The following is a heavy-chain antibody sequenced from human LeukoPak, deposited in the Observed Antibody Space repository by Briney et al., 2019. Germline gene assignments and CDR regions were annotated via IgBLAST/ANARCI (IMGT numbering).Heavy chain of an antibody. V-gene: IGHV3-11*04. J-gene: IGHJ5*02. CDR1: GFTFSNYY. D-gene: IGHD6-19*01. Sequence: GGSLRLSCATSGFTFSNYYMTWIRQAPGKGLEWISYISGSGSTIYYADSVKGRFTISRDNAKNSLYLQMNSLRAEDTAVYYCASTYSSGWYRDWFDPWGQGTLVTVSS. CDR2: ISGSGSTI. CDR3: ASTYSSGWYRDWFDP.